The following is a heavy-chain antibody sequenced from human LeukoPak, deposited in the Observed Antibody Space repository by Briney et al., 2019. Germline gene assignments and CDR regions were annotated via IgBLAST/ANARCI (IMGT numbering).Heavy chain of an antibody. Sequence: PGRSLRLSCTTSGFTFRDQFISWFRQAPGKGLEWVAFIRPKSDGGTAGYAASVKGRFTMSRDDSKSIAYLDMNSLKTEDTAVYYCDNRGYWGQGTLVTVSS. CDR1: GFTFRDQF. J-gene: IGHJ4*02. V-gene: IGHV3-49*03. CDR3: DNRGY. D-gene: IGHD2/OR15-2a*01. CDR2: IRPKSDGGTA.